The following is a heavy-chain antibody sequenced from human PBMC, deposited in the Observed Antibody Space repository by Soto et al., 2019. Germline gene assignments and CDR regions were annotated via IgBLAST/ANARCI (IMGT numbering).Heavy chain of an antibody. V-gene: IGHV1-69*01. Sequence: QLQLVQSGAEVQKPGSSVKVSCKASGGTFSSYGVNWVRQAPGEGLEWMGGIIPVVGPPNYAQKFQGRVTITADESTGTAYMELSSLRTEDTAVYYCARRFGSSYGMDVWGQGSTVTVSS. CDR3: ARRFGSSYGMDV. J-gene: IGHJ6*01. D-gene: IGHD1-26*01. CDR1: GGTFSSYG. CDR2: IIPVVGPP.